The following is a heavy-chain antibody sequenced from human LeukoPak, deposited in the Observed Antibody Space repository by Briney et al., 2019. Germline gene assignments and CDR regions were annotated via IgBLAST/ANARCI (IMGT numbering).Heavy chain of an antibody. CDR2: ISSRSSYI. CDR1: GFILSSYS. Sequence: PGGSLRLSCAASGFILSSYSVIWVRQAPGKGLEWVSSISSRSSYIYYADSVKGRFTISRDNAKNSLYLQMNSLRAEDTAVYYCARDETGSGGDYWGQGTLVTVSS. CDR3: ARDETGSGGDY. V-gene: IGHV3-21*01. D-gene: IGHD2-15*01. J-gene: IGHJ4*02.